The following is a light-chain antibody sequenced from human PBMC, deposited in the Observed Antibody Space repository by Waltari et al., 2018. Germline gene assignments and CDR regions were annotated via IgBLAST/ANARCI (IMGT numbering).Light chain of an antibody. Sequence: QSVLTQPPSVSEAPRQRVTISCSGSSSNLGSNAVNWYQQLPGKAPKLLIYYDDLLPSGVSVRFSGSKSGTSASLAISGLQSEDEAHYYCATWDDSLSGVVFGGGTKLTVL. V-gene: IGLV1-36*01. J-gene: IGLJ3*02. CDR1: SSNLGSNA. CDR3: ATWDDSLSGVV. CDR2: YDD.